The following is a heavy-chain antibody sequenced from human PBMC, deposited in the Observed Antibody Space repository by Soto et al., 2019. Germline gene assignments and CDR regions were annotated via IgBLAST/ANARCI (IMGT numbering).Heavy chain of an antibody. CDR3: ARARPNPQYYFDY. D-gene: IGHD6-6*01. CDR2: IYYSGST. CDR1: GGSISSYY. J-gene: IGHJ4*02. V-gene: IGHV4-59*01. Sequence: QVQLQESGPGLVKPSETLSLTCTVSGGSISSYYWSWIRQPPGKGLEWIGYIYYSGSTNYNPSLKSRVTISVDTSKNQFSLKLSSVTAADTAVYYCARARPNPQYYFDYWGQGTLVTVSS.